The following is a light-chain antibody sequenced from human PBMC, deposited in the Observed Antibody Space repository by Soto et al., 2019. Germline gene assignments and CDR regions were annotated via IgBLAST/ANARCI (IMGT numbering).Light chain of an antibody. J-gene: IGLJ2*01. CDR3: AAWDDSLNGL. CDR2: NNN. Sequence: QSVLTQPPSASGTPGQRVTISCSGRSSNIGSNTVNWYQQLPGTAPKLLIYNNNQRPSGVPDRFSGSKSGTSASLAISGLQSEDEADYYCAAWDDSLNGLFGGGTKLTVL. CDR1: SSNIGSNT. V-gene: IGLV1-44*01.